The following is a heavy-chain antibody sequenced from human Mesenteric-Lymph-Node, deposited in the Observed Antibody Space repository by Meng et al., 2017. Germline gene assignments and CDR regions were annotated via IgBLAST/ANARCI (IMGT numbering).Heavy chain of an antibody. CDR3: TTDRVAVAGMSGYFDY. D-gene: IGHD6-19*01. CDR1: GFSFSTNE. V-gene: IGHV3-48*03. CDR2: ISSSGGTI. Sequence: GESLKISCAASGFSFSTNEMNWVRQAPGKGLEWVSYISSSGGTILYADSVKGRFTISRDNAKKSLFLQMNSLRAEDTAVYYCTTDRVAVAGMSGYFDYWGQGTLVTVSS. J-gene: IGHJ4*02.